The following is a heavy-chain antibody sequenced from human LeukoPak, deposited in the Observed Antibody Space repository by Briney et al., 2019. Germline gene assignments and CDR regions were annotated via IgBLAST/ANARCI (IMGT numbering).Heavy chain of an antibody. J-gene: IGHJ4*02. V-gene: IGHV4-4*07. CDR1: GGSISSYY. D-gene: IGHD3-10*01. Sequence: PSDILSLTCTVSGGSISSYYWDWIRQPAGKGLEWIGRIYSSGDTNYNPSLKSRVTMSVDKSQNQFSLRLSFLTAADTAVYYCARDVGSGGGTFPTYHFDFWGQGTLVTVSS. CDR3: ARDVGSGGGTFPTYHFDF. CDR2: IYSSGDT.